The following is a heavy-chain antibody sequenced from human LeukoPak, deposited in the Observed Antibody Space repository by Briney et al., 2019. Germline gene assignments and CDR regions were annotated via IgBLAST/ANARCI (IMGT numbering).Heavy chain of an antibody. CDR1: GFTFSNYA. D-gene: IGHD2-21*02. V-gene: IGHV3-23*01. J-gene: IGHJ4*02. Sequence: GGSLRLSCAASGFTFSNYAMSWVRQAPGKGLEWVSATSRSGGSTYYADSVKGRFTISRDNSKNTLYLQMNSLRAEDTAVYYCAKDLWAYCGGDCYSAPDYWGQGTLVTVSS. CDR3: AKDLWAYCGGDCYSAPDY. CDR2: TSRSGGST.